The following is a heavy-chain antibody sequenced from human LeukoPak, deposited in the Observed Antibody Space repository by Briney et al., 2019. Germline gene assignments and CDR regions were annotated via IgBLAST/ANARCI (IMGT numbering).Heavy chain of an antibody. Sequence: GGSLRLSCAASGFTFSSYWMSWVRQAPGKGLEWVANIKQDGSEKYYVDSVKGRFTVSRDNAKNSLYLQMNSLRAEDTAVYYCARDVLKSQDTVVVPAAIGEDWFDPWGQGTLVTVSS. V-gene: IGHV3-7*01. CDR1: GFTFSSYW. D-gene: IGHD2-2*02. J-gene: IGHJ5*02. CDR3: ARDVLKSQDTVVVPAAIGEDWFDP. CDR2: IKQDGSEK.